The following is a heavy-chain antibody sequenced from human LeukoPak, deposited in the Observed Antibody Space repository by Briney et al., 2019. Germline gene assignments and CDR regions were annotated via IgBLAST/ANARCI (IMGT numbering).Heavy chain of an antibody. CDR3: ARSLPYGVWGSYRYVPYYFDY. Sequence: SETLSLTCTVSGGSISSSSYYWGWIRQPPGKGLEWIGSIYYSWSTYYNSSLKSRVTISVDTSKNQFSLKLSSVPAADTAVYYCARSLPYGVWGSYRYVPYYFDYWGQGTLVTVSS. J-gene: IGHJ4*02. CDR1: GGSISSSSYY. V-gene: IGHV4-39*01. CDR2: IYYSWST. D-gene: IGHD3-16*02.